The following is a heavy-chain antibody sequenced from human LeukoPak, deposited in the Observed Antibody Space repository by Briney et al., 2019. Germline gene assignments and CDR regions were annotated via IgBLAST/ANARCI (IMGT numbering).Heavy chain of an antibody. D-gene: IGHD5/OR15-5a*01. CDR3: ARASVSDTGRKFDL. CDR1: GFSFSDYS. V-gene: IGHV3-21*01. CDR2: INRGGGQFR. J-gene: IGHJ4*02. Sequence: GGALRLPCAARGFSFSDYSMNGVRQAPGKGLEGVSSINRGGGQFRYYAESVKGRFIISKDNGEKSVFLQMNSLRAEDTALYYCARASVSDTGRKFDLWGQGALVTVSS.